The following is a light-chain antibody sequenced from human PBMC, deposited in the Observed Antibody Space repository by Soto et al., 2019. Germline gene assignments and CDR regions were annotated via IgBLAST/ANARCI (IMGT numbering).Light chain of an antibody. CDR3: QQYNSYSPLT. V-gene: IGKV1-5*01. CDR2: DAS. Sequence: EIQLTQSPSSLSASVGDRITITCRSSQSIRSYLNWYQQKPGKAPKLLIYDASSLESGVPSRFSGSGSGTEFTLTISSLQPDDFATYYCQQYNSYSPLTFGGGTKVDIK. J-gene: IGKJ4*01. CDR1: QSIRSY.